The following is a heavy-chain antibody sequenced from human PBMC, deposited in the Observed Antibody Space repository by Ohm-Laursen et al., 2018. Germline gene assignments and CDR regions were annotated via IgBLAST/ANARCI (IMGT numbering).Heavy chain of an antibody. CDR2: IYTSGST. Sequence: SETLSLTCTVSGGSISSYYWSWIRQPAGKGLEWIGRIYTSGSTNYNPSLKSRVTMPVDTSKNQFSLKLSSVTAADTAVYYCARDEWLLYDYYGMDVWGQGTTVTVSS. CDR1: GGSISSYY. D-gene: IGHD3-3*01. J-gene: IGHJ6*02. V-gene: IGHV4-4*07. CDR3: ARDEWLLYDYYGMDV.